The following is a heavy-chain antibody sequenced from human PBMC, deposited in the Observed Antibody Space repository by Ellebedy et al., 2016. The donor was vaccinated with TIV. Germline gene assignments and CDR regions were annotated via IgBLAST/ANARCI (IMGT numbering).Heavy chain of an antibody. CDR3: ARDFGTSGYYGASNDF. V-gene: IGHV1-18*01. CDR2: ISAYNGNT. D-gene: IGHD3-22*01. CDR1: GYTFTNYG. J-gene: IGHJ4*02. Sequence: AASVKVSCKASGYTFTNYGISWVRQAPGQGLEWMGWISAYNGNTYYAQNLQGRVTMTTETSTSTAYMELTSLRSDDTAVYYCARDFGTSGYYGASNDFWGQGTLVTVSS.